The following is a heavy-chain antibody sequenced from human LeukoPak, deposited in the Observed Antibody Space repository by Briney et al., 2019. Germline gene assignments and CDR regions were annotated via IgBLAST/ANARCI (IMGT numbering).Heavy chain of an antibody. J-gene: IGHJ4*02. D-gene: IGHD3-9*01. CDR3: AKYMTGFGFFDY. CDR2: ISWNSGSI. Sequence: PGGSLRLSCAASGLTFSSYWMHWVRHVAGKGLEWVSGISWNSGSIVYADSVKGRFTVSRDNAKNSLYLQMNSLRAEDTALYYCAKYMTGFGFFDYWGQGTLVTVSS. V-gene: IGHV3-9*01. CDR1: GLTFSSYW.